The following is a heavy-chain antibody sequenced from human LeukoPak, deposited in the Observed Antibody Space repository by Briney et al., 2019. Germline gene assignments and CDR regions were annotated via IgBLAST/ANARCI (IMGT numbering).Heavy chain of an antibody. CDR2: INPNHGDT. CDR3: ARSPHILNGENFDY. J-gene: IGHJ4*02. D-gene: IGHD3-9*01. CDR1: GYTFTGYY. Sequence: ASVKVSCKASGYTFTGYYMHWVRQAPGQGLEWMGWINPNHGDTNYAQKFQDRVSMTRDTSISTAYMHLSRLRSADTAVYYCARSPHILNGENFDYWGQGTLLTVSS. V-gene: IGHV1-2*02.